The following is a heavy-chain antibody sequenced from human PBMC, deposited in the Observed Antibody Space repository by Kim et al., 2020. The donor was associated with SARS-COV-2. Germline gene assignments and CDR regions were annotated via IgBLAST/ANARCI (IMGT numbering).Heavy chain of an antibody. CDR3: ARVSSGSSSWYWFDA. D-gene: IGHD6-13*01. Sequence: ADSVKGRFSSSRDNAKKSLELQMNSLRAEDTAVYYCARVSSGSSSWYWFDAWGQGTLVTVSS. J-gene: IGHJ5*02. V-gene: IGHV3-11*01.